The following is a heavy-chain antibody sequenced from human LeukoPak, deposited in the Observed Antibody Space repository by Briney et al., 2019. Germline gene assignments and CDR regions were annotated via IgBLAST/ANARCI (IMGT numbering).Heavy chain of an antibody. Sequence: SETLSLTCIVSVGSVRSHYWNWIRQPPGKGLEWIGFMSYSGTNDYNPSLKSRVSISIDTSRNRVSLKLSSVTAADTAYYRCARGGRDGPVDFGGQGTLVTVSS. CDR1: VGSVRSHY. J-gene: IGHJ4*02. CDR3: ARGGRDGPVDF. D-gene: IGHD5-24*01. CDR2: MSYSGTN. V-gene: IGHV4-59*02.